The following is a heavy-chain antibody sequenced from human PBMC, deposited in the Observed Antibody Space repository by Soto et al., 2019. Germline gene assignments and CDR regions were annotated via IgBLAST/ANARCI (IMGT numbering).Heavy chain of an antibody. CDR3: ARDQRWNYYDSSGYSL. J-gene: IGHJ4*02. CDR1: GGSISSYY. V-gene: IGHV4-4*07. CDR2: IYTSGST. D-gene: IGHD3-22*01. Sequence: SETLSLTCTVSGGSISSYYWSWIRQPAGKGLEWIGRIYTSGSTNYNPSLKSRVTMSVDTSKNQFSLKLSSVTAADTAVYYCARDQRWNYYDSSGYSLWGQGTLVTVSS.